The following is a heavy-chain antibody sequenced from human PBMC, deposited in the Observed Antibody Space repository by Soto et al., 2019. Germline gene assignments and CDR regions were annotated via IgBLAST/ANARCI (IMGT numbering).Heavy chain of an antibody. CDR2: ISGSNTYT. Sequence: QVQLVESGGGLVKPGGSLRLSCAASGFTFSDYYMSGIRQAPGKGLEWLSYISGSNTYTDYADSVKGRFTISRDNAKNSLYLQMNSLRADDTAVYYCARSMKTGKNFDYWGQGTLVTVSS. CDR1: GFTFSDYY. V-gene: IGHV3-11*05. CDR3: ARSMKTGKNFDY. D-gene: IGHD7-27*01. J-gene: IGHJ4*02.